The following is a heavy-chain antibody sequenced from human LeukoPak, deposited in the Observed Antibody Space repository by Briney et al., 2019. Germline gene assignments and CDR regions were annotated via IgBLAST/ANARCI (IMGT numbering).Heavy chain of an antibody. CDR1: GFTVSSNY. CDR2: IYSGGST. D-gene: IGHD3-22*01. Sequence: AGGSLRLSCAASGFTVSSNYVSWVRQAPGKGLEWVSVIYSGGSTYYADSVKGQFTISRDNSKNTLYLQMNSLRAEDTAVYYCARVTYYYDSSGYYYVRYFDYWGQGTLVTVSS. J-gene: IGHJ4*02. CDR3: ARVTYYYDSSGYYYVRYFDY. V-gene: IGHV3-53*01.